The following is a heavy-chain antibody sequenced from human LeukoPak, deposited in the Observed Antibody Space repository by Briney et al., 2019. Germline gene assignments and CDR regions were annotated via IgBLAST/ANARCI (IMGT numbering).Heavy chain of an antibody. CDR1: GYTFSSYA. Sequence: GASVTVSYKASGYTFSSYAISWVRQAPGQGLEWMGGIIPIFGTANYAQKFQGRVTITADESTSTAYMELSSLRSEDTAVYYCARVRFGRDLRGRWYFDYWGQGTLVTVSS. CDR3: ARVRFGRDLRGRWYFDY. CDR2: IIPIFGTA. D-gene: IGHD1-26*01. J-gene: IGHJ4*02. V-gene: IGHV1-69*13.